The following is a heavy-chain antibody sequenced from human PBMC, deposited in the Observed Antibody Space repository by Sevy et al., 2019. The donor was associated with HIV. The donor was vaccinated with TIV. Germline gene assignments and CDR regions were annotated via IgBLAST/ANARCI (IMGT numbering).Heavy chain of an antibody. D-gene: IGHD3-22*01. J-gene: IGHJ4*02. CDR2: ISSSSSYI. Sequence: GGSLRLSCAASGFTFSDYDMNWVRQAPGKGLEWVSFISSSSSYIYYADSLKGRVTISRDNAYNSLFLQMHSLRAEDTAVYYCARAVDYYDSGGLYYWGQGALVTVSS. CDR1: GFTFSDYD. CDR3: ARAVDYYDSGGLYY. V-gene: IGHV3-21*05.